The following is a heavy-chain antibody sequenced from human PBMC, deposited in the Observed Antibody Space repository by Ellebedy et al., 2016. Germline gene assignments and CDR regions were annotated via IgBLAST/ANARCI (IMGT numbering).Heavy chain of an antibody. CDR1: GYTFSRYA. V-gene: IGHV7-4-1*02. D-gene: IGHD5-12*01. CDR3: ARDLGYSSYDSGFDY. CDR2: INTNTGNP. Sequence: ASVKVSCKASGYTFSRYAMNWVRQAPGQGLEWMGWINTNTGNPTYAQGLTGRYVFSLDTSVSTEYLQISSLKAEDTAVYYCARDLGYSSYDSGFDYWGQGTLVTVSS. J-gene: IGHJ4*02.